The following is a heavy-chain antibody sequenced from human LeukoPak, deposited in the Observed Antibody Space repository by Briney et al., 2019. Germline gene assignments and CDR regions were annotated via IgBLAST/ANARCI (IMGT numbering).Heavy chain of an antibody. D-gene: IGHD3-3*01. CDR2: ISGSGGST. CDR1: GFTFSSYA. CDR3: AKVKARFLEWLSENWFDP. V-gene: IGHV3-23*01. Sequence: GGSLRLSCAASGFTFSSYAMSWVRQAPGKGLEWVSAISGSGGSTYYADSVKGRFTISRDNSKNTLYLQMNSLRAEDTAVYYCAKVKARFLEWLSENWFDPWGQGTLVTVSS. J-gene: IGHJ5*02.